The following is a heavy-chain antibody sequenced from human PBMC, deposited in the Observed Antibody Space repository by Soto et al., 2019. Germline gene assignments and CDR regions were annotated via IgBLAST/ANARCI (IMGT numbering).Heavy chain of an antibody. J-gene: IGHJ5*02. CDR3: ARDHFVTAAGKKGLNWFDP. V-gene: IGHV3-30*02. CDR2: IRFDGSNI. Sequence: GGSLRLSCEVSGIIFTGYGMHWVRQAPGKGLEWVAVIRFDGSNIYYADSVKGRFTISRDNSKNTLHLQMNSLRSEDTAVYYCARDHFVTAAGKKGLNWFDPWGQGTLVTVSS. D-gene: IGHD6-13*01. CDR1: GIIFTGYG.